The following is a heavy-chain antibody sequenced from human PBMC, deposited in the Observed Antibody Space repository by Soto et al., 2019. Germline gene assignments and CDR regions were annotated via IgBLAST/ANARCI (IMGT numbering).Heavy chain of an antibody. J-gene: IGHJ4*02. CDR2: IKSKSDGGTT. D-gene: IGHD1-26*01. CDR1: GFAFSNAW. Sequence: EVQLVESGGGLVKPGGSLRLSCAASGFAFSNAWMSWVRQAPGKGLEWVGRIKSKSDGGTTDYAAPVKGRFTLSRDDSKKTVYLQMNSLKTEDTAVYYCTFILGGGYWGQGTLVTVSS. V-gene: IGHV3-15*01. CDR3: TFILGGGY.